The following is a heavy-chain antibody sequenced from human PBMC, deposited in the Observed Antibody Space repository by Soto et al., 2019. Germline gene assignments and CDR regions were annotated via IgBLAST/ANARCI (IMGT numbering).Heavy chain of an antibody. CDR3: ARSRITGTTWSFDK. V-gene: IGHV5-51*01. Sequence: PGESLKISCKASGYSFTNYWIGWVRQMPGKGLEWMAIIYPGDSDARYRPSFQGQVTISADKSINTAYLQWSSLKASDTAMYYCARSRITGTTWSFDKWDQGTLVTVSS. D-gene: IGHD1-20*01. J-gene: IGHJ4*02. CDR1: GYSFTNYW. CDR2: IYPGDSDA.